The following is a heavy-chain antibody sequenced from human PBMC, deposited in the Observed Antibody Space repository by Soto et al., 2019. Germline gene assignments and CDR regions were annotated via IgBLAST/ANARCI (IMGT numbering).Heavy chain of an antibody. CDR1: NFSISSGYY. CDR2: IYQRGST. V-gene: IGHV4-38-2*01. J-gene: IGHJ3*01. Sequence: SETLSLTCAVSNFSISSGYYWGRIRQPPGKGLEYIASIYQRGSTFYNPSLKSRITMSMDASKNHFSLNLRSVTAADTAVYYCVKSGDYGLDAFDLWGQGTMVTVSS. D-gene: IGHD4-17*01. CDR3: VKSGDYGLDAFDL.